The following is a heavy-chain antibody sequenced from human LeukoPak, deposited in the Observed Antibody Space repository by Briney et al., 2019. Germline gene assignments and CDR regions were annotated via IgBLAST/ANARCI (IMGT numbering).Heavy chain of an antibody. V-gene: IGHV4-59*08. CDR3: AGGRMGRYYDH. J-gene: IGHJ4*02. CDR2: FYHNGGT. D-gene: IGHD1-26*01. Sequence: SETLSLTCDISGTAISSYFWTWIRQSPTKGLEWIGYFYHNGGTSYNPSLRSRVTISVDSSQKRLSLQVTSMTAADTAIYYCAGGRMGRYYDHWGQGTPVAVSS. CDR1: GTAISSYF.